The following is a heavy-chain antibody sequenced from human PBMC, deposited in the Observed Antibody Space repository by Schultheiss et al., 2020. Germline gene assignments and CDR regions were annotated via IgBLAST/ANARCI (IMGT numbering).Heavy chain of an antibody. V-gene: IGHV3-11*01. CDR3: ARDGALSGSYWPHYYYYGMDV. D-gene: IGHD3-10*01. Sequence: GGSLRLSCAASGFTFSDYYMSWIRQAPGKGLEWVSYISSSGSTIYYADSVKGRFTISRDNAKNSLYLQMNSLRAEDTAVYYCARDGALSGSYWPHYYYYGMDVWGQGTTVTVSS. CDR2: ISSSGSTI. CDR1: GFTFSDYY. J-gene: IGHJ6*02.